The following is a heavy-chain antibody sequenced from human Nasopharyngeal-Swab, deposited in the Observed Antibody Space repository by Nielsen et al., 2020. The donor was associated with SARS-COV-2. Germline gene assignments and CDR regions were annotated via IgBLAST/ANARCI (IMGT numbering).Heavy chain of an antibody. Sequence: RGSLRLSCAASGFTFSSYAMHWVRQAPGKGLEWVAVISYDGSNKYYADSVKGRFTISRDNSKNTLYLQMNSLRAEDTAVYYCARVGDDDYGDFPLPYYYYYMDVWGKGTTVTVSS. CDR1: GFTFSSYA. CDR3: ARVGDDDYGDFPLPYYYYYMDV. CDR2: ISYDGSNK. D-gene: IGHD4-17*01. J-gene: IGHJ6*03. V-gene: IGHV3-30-3*01.